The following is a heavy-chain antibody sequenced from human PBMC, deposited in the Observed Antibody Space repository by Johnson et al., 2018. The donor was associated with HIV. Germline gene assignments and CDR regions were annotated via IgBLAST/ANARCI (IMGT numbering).Heavy chain of an antibody. Sequence: EVQLVESGGGLVKPGGSLRLSCAASGFTFSNAWMNWVRQAPGKGLEWVGRIKSKTEGGTTDYAAPVKGRFTISRDDSKNTLFLQMKSLKIEDTATYYCTTAGSSGSAHAFDIWGQGTRVTVSS. V-gene: IGHV3-15*01. D-gene: IGHD3-22*01. J-gene: IGHJ3*02. CDR2: IKSKTEGGTT. CDR3: TTAGSSGSAHAFDI. CDR1: GFTFSNAW.